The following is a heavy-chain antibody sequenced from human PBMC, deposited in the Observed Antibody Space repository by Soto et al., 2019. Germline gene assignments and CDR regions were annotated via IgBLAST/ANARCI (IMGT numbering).Heavy chain of an antibody. CDR3: ARDRSPYRQKDYYGMDV. V-gene: IGHV1-69*01. CDR2: IIPIFGTA. D-gene: IGHD4-4*01. J-gene: IGHJ6*02. CDR1: GGTFSSYA. Sequence: QVQLVQSGAEVKKPGSSVKVSCKASGGTFSSYAISWVRQAPGQGLEWMGGIIPIFGTANYAQKFQGRVTITADESTSTAYMELSSLRSEDTAVYYCARDRSPYRQKDYYGMDVWGQGTTVTVSS.